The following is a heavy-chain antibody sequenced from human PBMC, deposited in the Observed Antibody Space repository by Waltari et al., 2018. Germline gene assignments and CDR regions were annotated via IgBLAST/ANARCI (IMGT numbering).Heavy chain of an antibody. V-gene: IGHV4-34*01. Sequence: QVQLQQWGAGLLKPSETLSLTCAVYGGSFSGYYWSWIRQPPGKGLEWIGEINHSGSTNYNPSLKSRVTISVDTSKNQFSLKLSSVTAADTAVYYCARANTIFGVVIIGGMDVWGQGTTVIVSS. CDR3: ARANTIFGVVIIGGMDV. J-gene: IGHJ6*02. CDR1: GGSFSGYY. CDR2: INHSGST. D-gene: IGHD3-3*01.